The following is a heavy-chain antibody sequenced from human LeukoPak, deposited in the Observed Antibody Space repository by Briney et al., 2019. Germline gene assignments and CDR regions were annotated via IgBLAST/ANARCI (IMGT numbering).Heavy chain of an antibody. CDR2: IYSRGDT. J-gene: IGHJ6*03. CDR1: EFIVSINY. Sequence: GGSLRLSCAASEFIVSINYMTWVRQAPGKRLEWVSLIYSRGDTKYADSVKGRFTISRDNSKNTLYLQMSSLRTEDTAVYYCARVRSYYGSGSRTHYYYYYYYMDVWGKGTTVTISS. D-gene: IGHD3-10*01. CDR3: ARVRSYYGSGSRTHYYYYYYYMDV. V-gene: IGHV3-66*01.